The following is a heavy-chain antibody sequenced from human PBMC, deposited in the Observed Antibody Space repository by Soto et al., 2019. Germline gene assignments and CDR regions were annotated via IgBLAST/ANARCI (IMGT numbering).Heavy chain of an antibody. CDR1: GGSVRDGSYY. CDR3: EGYNWNYYFDP. D-gene: IGHD1-7*01. Sequence: KTSDTLSLTCTVSGGSVRDGSYYWAWLRQPPGKGLEWIGHIYHSGSTIYNPSLKSRVTISIDTSKSQFSLNLNSMTAADTAVYYCEGYNWNYYFDPWGQGTLVTVSS. V-gene: IGHV4-61*01. J-gene: IGHJ5*02. CDR2: IYHSGST.